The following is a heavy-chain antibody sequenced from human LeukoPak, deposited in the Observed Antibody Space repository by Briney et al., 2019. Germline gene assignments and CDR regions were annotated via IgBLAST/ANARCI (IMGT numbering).Heavy chain of an antibody. CDR2: IYYSGST. J-gene: IGHJ5*02. Sequence: SETLSLSCTVSGGSISSYYWSWIRQPAGKGLEWIGYIYYSGSTNYNPSLKSRVTISVDTSKNQFSLKLSSVTAADTAVYYCARAPIQRIQLWLPGWFDPWGQGTLVTVSS. CDR3: ARAPIQRIQLWLPGWFDP. D-gene: IGHD5-18*01. V-gene: IGHV4-59*01. CDR1: GGSISSYY.